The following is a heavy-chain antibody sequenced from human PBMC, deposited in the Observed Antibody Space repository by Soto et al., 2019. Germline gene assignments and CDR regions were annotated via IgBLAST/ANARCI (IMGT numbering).Heavy chain of an antibody. CDR3: ARGRTAYYDILTGYYPRREFDY. CDR1: GGSFSGYY. D-gene: IGHD3-9*01. CDR2: INHSGST. V-gene: IGHV4-34*01. J-gene: IGHJ4*02. Sequence: PSETLSLTCAVYGGSFSGYYWSWIRQPPGKGLEWIGEINHSGSTNYNPSLKSRVTISVDTSKNQFSLKLSSVTAADTAVYYCARGRTAYYDILTGYYPRREFDYWGQGTLVTVSS.